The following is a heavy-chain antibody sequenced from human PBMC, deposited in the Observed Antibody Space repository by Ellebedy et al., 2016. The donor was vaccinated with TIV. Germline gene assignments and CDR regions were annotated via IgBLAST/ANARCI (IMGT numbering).Heavy chain of an antibody. D-gene: IGHD6-13*01. J-gene: IGHJ4*02. V-gene: IGHV3-64*02. Sequence: GESLKISCAASGFTFSSYAMHWVRQAPGKGLEYVSAISSNGGSTYYADSVKGRFTISRDNSKNPLYLQMGSLRAEDMAVYDCARGSSSWYAPIDYWGQGTLVTVSS. CDR3: ARGSSSWYAPIDY. CDR2: ISSNGGST. CDR1: GFTFSSYA.